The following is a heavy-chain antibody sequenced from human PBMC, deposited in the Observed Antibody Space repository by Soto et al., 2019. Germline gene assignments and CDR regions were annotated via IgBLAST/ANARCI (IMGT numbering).Heavy chain of an antibody. Sequence: QVQLVESGGGVVQPGRSLRLSCAASGFTFSSYGMHWVRKAPGKGLEWVAVISYDGSNKYYADSVKGRFTISRDNSKNTLYLQMNSLRAEDTAVYYCAKGAQYYYGSGYYFDYWGQGTLVTVSS. CDR3: AKGAQYYYGSGYYFDY. CDR1: GFTFSSYG. V-gene: IGHV3-30*18. D-gene: IGHD3-10*01. J-gene: IGHJ4*02. CDR2: ISYDGSNK.